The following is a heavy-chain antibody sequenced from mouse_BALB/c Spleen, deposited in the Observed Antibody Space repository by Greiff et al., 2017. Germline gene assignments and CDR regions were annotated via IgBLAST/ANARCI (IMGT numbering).Heavy chain of an antibody. Sequence: EVQLQQSGAELVKPGASVKLSCTASGFNIKDTYMHWVKQRPEQGLEWIGRIDPANGNTKYDPKFQGKATITADTSSNTAYLQLSSLTSEDTAVYYCARRYDDYAMDYWGQGTAVTVSS. J-gene: IGHJ4*01. V-gene: IGHV14-3*02. D-gene: IGHD2-14*01. CDR2: IDPANGNT. CDR1: GFNIKDTY. CDR3: ARRYDDYAMDY.